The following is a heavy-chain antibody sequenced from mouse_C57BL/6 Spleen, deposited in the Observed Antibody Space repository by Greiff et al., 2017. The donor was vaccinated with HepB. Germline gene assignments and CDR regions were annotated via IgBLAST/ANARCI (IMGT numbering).Heavy chain of an antibody. J-gene: IGHJ1*03. D-gene: IGHD4-1*01. CDR1: GFTFSSYT. V-gene: IGHV5-9*01. CDR3: ARSGTGWYFDV. CDR2: ISGGGGNT. Sequence: EVNLVESGGGLVKPGGSLKLSCAASGFTFSSYTMSWVRQTPEKRLEWVATISGGGGNTYYPDSVKGRFTISRDNAKNTLYLQMSSLRSEDTALYYCARSGTGWYFDVWGTGTTVTVSS.